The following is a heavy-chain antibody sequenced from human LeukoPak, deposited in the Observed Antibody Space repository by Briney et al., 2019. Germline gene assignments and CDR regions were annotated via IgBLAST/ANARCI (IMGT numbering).Heavy chain of an antibody. V-gene: IGHV4-61*02. D-gene: IGHD3-22*01. CDR2: IYTSGST. CDR3: ASSHYDSSGFDY. Sequence: SETLSLTCTVTGGSISSGSYYWSWIRQPAGKGLEWIGRIYTSGSTNYNPSLKSRVTISVDTSKNQISLKPSSVTAADTSVYYCASSHYDSSGFDYWGQGTLVTVSS. J-gene: IGHJ4*02. CDR1: GGSISSGSYY.